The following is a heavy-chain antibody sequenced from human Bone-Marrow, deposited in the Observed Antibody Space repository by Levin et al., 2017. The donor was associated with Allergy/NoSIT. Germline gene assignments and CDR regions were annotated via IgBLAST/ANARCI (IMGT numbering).Heavy chain of an antibody. Sequence: GASVKVSCKPSGGIFSNYAISWVRQAPGQGLEWMGGIIPIFGTTNYAQKFQGRVTITADKSTSTAYMELSSLRSEDTALYYCARAERGWGSGSQFYMDVWGKGTTVIVSS. CDR2: IIPIFGTT. CDR1: GGIFSNYA. D-gene: IGHD3-10*01. V-gene: IGHV1-69*06. CDR3: ARAERGWGSGSQFYMDV. J-gene: IGHJ6*03.